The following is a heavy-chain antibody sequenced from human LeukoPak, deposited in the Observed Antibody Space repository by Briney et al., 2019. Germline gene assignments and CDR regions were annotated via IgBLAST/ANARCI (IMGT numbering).Heavy chain of an antibody. D-gene: IGHD2-15*01. CDR1: GFTFSIYS. V-gene: IGHV3-21*04. J-gene: IGHJ4*02. CDR2: ISKNSIYI. Sequence: GGSLRLSCVTSGFTFSIYSMNWVRQAPGKGLAWVSCISKNSIYIDYGGSVKGRFTISRDNAKNSLYLQMNSLRAEDTAVYYCASSYCSGANCYAFDYWGQGTLVTVSS. CDR3: ASSYCSGANCYAFDY.